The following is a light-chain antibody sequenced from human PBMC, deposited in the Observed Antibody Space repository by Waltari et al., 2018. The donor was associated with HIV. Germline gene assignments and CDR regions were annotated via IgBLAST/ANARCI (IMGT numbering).Light chain of an antibody. CDR2: GAS. J-gene: IGKJ1*01. CDR1: QSVSSSY. V-gene: IGKV3-20*01. Sequence: EIVLTQSPGTLSLSPGERATLSCRASQSVSSSYLAWYQQKPGQAPRLLIYGASSRATGIPDRFSGSGSGTDFTLTISRLEPEDFAVYYCQQYATIGQGTKVEIK. CDR3: QQYAT.